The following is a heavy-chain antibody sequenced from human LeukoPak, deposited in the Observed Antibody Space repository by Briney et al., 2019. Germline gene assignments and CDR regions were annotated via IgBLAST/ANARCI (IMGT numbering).Heavy chain of an antibody. V-gene: IGHV4-39*01. CDR1: GGSISGSGYY. D-gene: IGHD3-10*01. Sequence: PSETLSLTCTVSGGSISGSGYYWGWIRQPPGKGLEWIGRIYYSGSTIYNPSFKSRVTISVDTSKNQFSLKLSSVTAADTAVYYCASKRWFGELPDYWGQGTLVTVSS. CDR2: IYYSGST. J-gene: IGHJ4*02. CDR3: ASKRWFGELPDY.